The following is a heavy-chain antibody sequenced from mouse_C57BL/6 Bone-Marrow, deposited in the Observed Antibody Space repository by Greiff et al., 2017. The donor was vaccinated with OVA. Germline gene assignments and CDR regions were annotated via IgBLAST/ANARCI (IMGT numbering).Heavy chain of an antibody. CDR1: GFSLTSYG. CDR3: ARTYDYPFQYAMDY. D-gene: IGHD2-4*01. Sequence: QVQLQQSGPGLVQPSQSLSITCTVSGFSLTSYGVHWVRQSPGKGLEWLGVIWRGGSTDYNAAFISSLSISKDNSKSQVFFKMNSLQADDTAIYYCARTYDYPFQYAMDYWGQGTSVTVSS. CDR2: IWRGGST. J-gene: IGHJ4*01. V-gene: IGHV2-2*01.